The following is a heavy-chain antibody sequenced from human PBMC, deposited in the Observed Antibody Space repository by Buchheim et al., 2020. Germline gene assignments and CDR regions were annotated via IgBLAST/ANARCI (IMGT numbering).Heavy chain of an antibody. D-gene: IGHD1-14*01. Sequence: EVQLVEFGGGLVQPGGSLRLSCAASGFTFSNYWLTWIRQAPGEGLKWVANINPDGSDKYYVDSVKGRFTISRDNVENSLHLQMNSLRAEDSAVYYCVSCPSTGVTPRTNYWGQGTL. CDR3: VSCPSTGVTPRTNY. J-gene: IGHJ4*02. V-gene: IGHV3-7*01. CDR1: GFTFSNYW. CDR2: INPDGSDK.